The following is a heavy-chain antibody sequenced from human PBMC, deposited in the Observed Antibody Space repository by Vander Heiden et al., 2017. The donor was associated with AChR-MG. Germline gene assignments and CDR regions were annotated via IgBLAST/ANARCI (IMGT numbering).Heavy chain of an antibody. J-gene: IGHJ6*02. CDR3: ARQKYYYDSSGFHTPYYYYGMDV. CDR1: GYSFTSYW. CDR2: IYPGDSDT. V-gene: IGHV5-51*01. Sequence: EVQLVQSGAEVKKPGESLKISCKGSGYSFTSYWTGWVRQMPGKGLEWMGIIYPGDSDTRYSPSFQGQVTISADKSISTAYLQWSSLKASDTAMYYCARQKYYYDSSGFHTPYYYYGMDVWGQGTTVTVSS. D-gene: IGHD3-22*01.